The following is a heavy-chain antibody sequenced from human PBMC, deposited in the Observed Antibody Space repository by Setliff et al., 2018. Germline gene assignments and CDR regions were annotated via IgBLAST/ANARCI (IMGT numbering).Heavy chain of an antibody. V-gene: IGHV4-38-2*01. Sequence: SETLSLTCAVSGYSISSGYYWGWIRQSPGKGLEWIGSIYRSGSTYYNPSLRSRVSITLDTSRNEFSLRLNSLTAADTAVYYCARPKSIAAIAGYFDYWGQGSLVTSPQ. CDR2: IYRSGST. J-gene: IGHJ4*02. CDR1: GYSISSGYY. D-gene: IGHD2-15*01. CDR3: ARPKSIAAIAGYFDY.